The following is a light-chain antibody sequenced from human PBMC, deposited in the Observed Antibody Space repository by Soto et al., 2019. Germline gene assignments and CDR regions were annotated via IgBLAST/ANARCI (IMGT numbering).Light chain of an antibody. Sequence: EIVFAQSPGPLSFSPGERATPSCRASQSVSNSYLAWYQQKPGQAPRLLMYGASNRATGIPDRFSGSGSETDFTLTISRLEPEDFAVYYCQQYGTTRITFGQGTRLEI. CDR2: GAS. J-gene: IGKJ5*01. V-gene: IGKV3-20*01. CDR3: QQYGTTRIT. CDR1: QSVSNSY.